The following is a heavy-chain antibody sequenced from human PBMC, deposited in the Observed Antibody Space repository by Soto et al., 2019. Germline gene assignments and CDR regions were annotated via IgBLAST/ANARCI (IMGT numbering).Heavy chain of an antibody. Sequence: QVQLVQSGAEVKKPGASVKVSCKASGYTFTSYGISWVRQAPGQGLEWMGWISAYKGNTNYAQKLQGRVTMTTDTTTSAAYRELRSLRSDDTAVYYCARDIGGSLRREDYYGMDVWGQGTTVTVSS. CDR2: ISAYKGNT. J-gene: IGHJ6*02. CDR1: GYTFTSYG. V-gene: IGHV1-18*01. D-gene: IGHD1-26*01. CDR3: ARDIGGSLRREDYYGMDV.